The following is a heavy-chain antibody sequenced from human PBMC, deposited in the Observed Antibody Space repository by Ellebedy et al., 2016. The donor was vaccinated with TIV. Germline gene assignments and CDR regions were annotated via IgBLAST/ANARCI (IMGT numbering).Heavy chain of an antibody. CDR3: ARSRDWFYGMDV. V-gene: IGHV4-4*02. Sequence: SETLSLTXAVSGGSISSSNWWSWIRQSPGKGLEYLGYISFTGSTNYNPSLKSRVTISVDTSKSQFSLRLSAVTAADTAVYYCARSRDWFYGMDVWGQGTTVTVSS. CDR1: GGSISSSNW. D-gene: IGHD3-9*01. CDR2: ISFTGST. J-gene: IGHJ6*02.